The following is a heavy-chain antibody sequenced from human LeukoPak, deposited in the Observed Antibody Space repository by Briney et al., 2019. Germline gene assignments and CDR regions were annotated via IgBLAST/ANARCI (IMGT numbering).Heavy chain of an antibody. D-gene: IGHD5-18*01. J-gene: IGHJ5*02. CDR3: ARVDTASFDP. CDR2: IYYSGST. V-gene: IGHV4-59*01. Sequence: SETLSLTCTVSGGSISSYYWSWIRQPPGKGLEWIGYIYYSGSTNYNPSLKSRVTISVDTSKNQFSLRLSSVTAADTAVYYCARVDTASFDPWGQGTLVTVSS. CDR1: GGSISSYY.